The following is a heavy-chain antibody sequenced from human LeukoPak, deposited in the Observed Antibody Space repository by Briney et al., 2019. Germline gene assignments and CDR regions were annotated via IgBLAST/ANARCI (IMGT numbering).Heavy chain of an antibody. J-gene: IGHJ4*02. CDR3: ARDLPGDY. Sequence: GGSLRLSCAASGFTFSSYWMSWVRQAPGKGLEWVANIKQHASEKYYADSVKGRFTISRDNSKNTLYLQMNSLRAEDTAVYYCARDLPGDYWGQGTLVTVSS. D-gene: IGHD1-14*01. CDR1: GFTFSSYW. V-gene: IGHV3-7*03. CDR2: IKQHASEK.